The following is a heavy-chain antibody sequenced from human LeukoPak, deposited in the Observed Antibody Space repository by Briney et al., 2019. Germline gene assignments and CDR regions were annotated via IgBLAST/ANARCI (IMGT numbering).Heavy chain of an antibody. CDR1: GFTFSSYG. J-gene: IGHJ4*02. Sequence: PGGSLRLSCAASGFTFSSYGMSWVRQAPGKGLEWVSAISGSGGSTYYADSVKGRFTISRDTSKNTLYLQMNSLRAEDTAVYYCAKDRSIGTYYTFDHWGQGTLVTVSS. CDR2: ISGSGGST. CDR3: AKDRSIGTYYTFDH. D-gene: IGHD1-26*01. V-gene: IGHV3-23*01.